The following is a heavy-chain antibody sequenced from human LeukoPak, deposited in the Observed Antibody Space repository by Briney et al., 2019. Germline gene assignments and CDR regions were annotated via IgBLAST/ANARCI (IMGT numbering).Heavy chain of an antibody. CDR2: IYPGDSDT. CDR3: ARHWKSELTMVRGVIIGTFDY. Sequence: GASVKVSCKASGYSFTSYWIGWVRQMPGKGLEWMGIIYPGDSDTRYSPSFQGQVTISADKSISTAYLQWSSLKASDTAMYYCARHWKSELTMVRGVIIGTFDYWGQGTLVTVSS. V-gene: IGHV5-51*01. D-gene: IGHD3-10*01. J-gene: IGHJ4*02. CDR1: GYSFTSYW.